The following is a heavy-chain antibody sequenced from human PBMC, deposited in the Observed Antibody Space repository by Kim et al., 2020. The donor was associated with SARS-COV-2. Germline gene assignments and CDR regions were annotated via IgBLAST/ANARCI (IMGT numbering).Heavy chain of an antibody. J-gene: IGHJ4*02. CDR3: AKDIRTSLGATRFDY. V-gene: IGHV3-9*01. CDR1: GFTFDDYA. CDR2: ISWNSGSI. D-gene: IGHD1-26*01. Sequence: GGSLRLSCAASGFTFDDYAMHWVRQAPGKGLEWVSGISWNSGSIGYADSVKGRFTISRDNAKNSLYLQMNSLRAEDTALYYCAKDIRTSLGATRFDYWGQGTLVTVSS.